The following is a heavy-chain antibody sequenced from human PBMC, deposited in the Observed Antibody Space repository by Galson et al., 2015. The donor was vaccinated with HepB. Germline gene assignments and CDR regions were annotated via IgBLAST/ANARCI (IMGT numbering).Heavy chain of an antibody. J-gene: IGHJ3*02. Sequence: SLRLSCAASGFTFSSYAMHWVRQAPGKGLEWVAVISYDGSNKYYADSVKGRFTISRDNSKNTLYLQMNSLRAEDTAVYYCARDSDSGERPQRAFDIWGQGTMVTVSS. CDR2: ISYDGSNK. CDR3: ARDSDSGERPQRAFDI. D-gene: IGHD3-16*01. CDR1: GFTFSSYA. V-gene: IGHV3-30-3*01.